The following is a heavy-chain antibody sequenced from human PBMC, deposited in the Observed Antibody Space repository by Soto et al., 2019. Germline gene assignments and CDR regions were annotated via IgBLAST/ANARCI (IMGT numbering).Heavy chain of an antibody. J-gene: IGHJ6*02. CDR3: ASHSGSSPEGRYYYGMDV. Sequence: QVQLVQSGAEVKKPGSSVKVSCKASGGTFSSYAISWVRQAPGQGLEWMGGIIPIFGTADYAQKFQGRVTITANESTSTAYMELSSLRSEDTAVYYCASHSGSSPEGRYYYGMDVWGQGTTGTVSS. V-gene: IGHV1-69*12. CDR2: IIPIFGTA. CDR1: GGTFSSYA. D-gene: IGHD1-26*01.